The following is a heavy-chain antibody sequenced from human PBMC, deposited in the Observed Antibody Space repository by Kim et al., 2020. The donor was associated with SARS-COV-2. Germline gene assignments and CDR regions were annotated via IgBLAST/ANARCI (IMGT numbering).Heavy chain of an antibody. V-gene: IGHV3-33*01. CDR1: GFTFSSYG. CDR3: ERDGAVAGPTDYYYYG. Sequence: GGSLRLSCAASGFTFSSYGMPWVRQAQGKGLEWVAVIWYDGSNKYYEDSVKGRFTISRDNSKNTLNLKMNSLRAEDTAEYYCERDGAVAGPTDYYYYG. J-gene: IGHJ6*01. D-gene: IGHD6-13*01. CDR2: IWYDGSNK.